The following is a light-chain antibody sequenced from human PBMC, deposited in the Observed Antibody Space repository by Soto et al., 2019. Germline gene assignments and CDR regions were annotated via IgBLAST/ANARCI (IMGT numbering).Light chain of an antibody. V-gene: IGLV1-40*01. J-gene: IGLJ2*01. CDR2: GNS. CDR3: QSSGSSLRVV. CDR1: SSNIGAGYD. Sequence: QSVLTQPPSVSGAPGQRVTISCTGSSSNIGAGYDVHWYQQLPGTAPKLLIYGNSNRPSGVPDRFSGSKSGTSASLAITGLQAEDEADYYCQSSGSSLRVVFGGGTKLTVL.